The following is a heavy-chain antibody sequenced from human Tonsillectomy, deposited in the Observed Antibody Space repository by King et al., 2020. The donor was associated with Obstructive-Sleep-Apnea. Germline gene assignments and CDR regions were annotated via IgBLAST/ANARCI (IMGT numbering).Heavy chain of an antibody. CDR3: NSRSPEVVTGDNY. D-gene: IGHD2-21*02. CDR2: IRSKRNNYAT. Sequence: VQLVESGGGLVQPGGSLKLSCAASGFTFSGSAMHWVRQVSGKGLEWVGRIRSKRNNYATAYAASVKDRFTISRDDSKNTAYLQMNSLKTEDTAVYYCNSRSPEVVTGDNYWGQGTLVTVSS. V-gene: IGHV3-73*01. J-gene: IGHJ4*02. CDR1: GFTFSGSA.